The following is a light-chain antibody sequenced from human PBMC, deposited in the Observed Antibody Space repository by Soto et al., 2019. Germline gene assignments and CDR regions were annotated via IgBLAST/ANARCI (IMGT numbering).Light chain of an antibody. J-gene: IGKJ1*01. CDR3: QHYNSYPEP. CDR1: QSVSNNF. CDR2: GAS. Sequence: DIISPMSPGTLSLSLRERAALSCRASQSVSNNFLAWYQQKPGQAPGLLIYGASSRATGIPDRFSGSGSGTEFTLTISSLQPDDFAAYYCQHYNSYPEPFGQGTKVDVK. V-gene: IGKV3-20*01.